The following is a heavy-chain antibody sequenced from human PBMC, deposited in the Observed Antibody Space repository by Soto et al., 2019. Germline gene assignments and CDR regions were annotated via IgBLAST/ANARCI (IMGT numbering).Heavy chain of an antibody. J-gene: IGHJ4*02. D-gene: IGHD2-8*02. CDR3: ARGDYGTGGYPFPYFDY. CDR2: INPDSSAT. Sequence: HEHLVQSGAEVKRPGASLKVSCKASGYSFTGYYIHWVRQAPGQGLERMGWINPDSSATNYAHNFQGRVTLTSDTSISTASMDLTSLTSDDTAVYYCARGDYGTGGYPFPYFDYWGQGTLVIVSS. V-gene: IGHV1-2*02. CDR1: GYSFTGYY.